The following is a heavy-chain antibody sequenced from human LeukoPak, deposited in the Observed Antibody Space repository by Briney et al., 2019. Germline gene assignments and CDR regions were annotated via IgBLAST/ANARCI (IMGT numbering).Heavy chain of an antibody. CDR3: ARIESYHILYRPY. CDR1: GTSFSGYS. D-gene: IGHD3-9*01. V-gene: IGHV4-34*01. Sequence: SETLSLTCAVYGTSFSGYSWSWIRQSPGKGLEWIGEITDSGDTNYNPSFKSRLTISADTSKNQFSLKLASVTAADTAVYYCARIESYHILYRPYWGQGTLVTVSS. J-gene: IGHJ4*02. CDR2: ITDSGDT.